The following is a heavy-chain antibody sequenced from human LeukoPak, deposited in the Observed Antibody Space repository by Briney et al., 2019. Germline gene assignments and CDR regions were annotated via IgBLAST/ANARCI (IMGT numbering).Heavy chain of an antibody. CDR3: TTSTGDFR. V-gene: IGHV3-15*01. CDR1: GFNFNKIW. D-gene: IGHD3-3*01. Sequence: GGSLRLSCAASGFNFNKIWMSWVRQAPGKGLEWVGRIKSKTDGETTDYAAPVQGRFTISRDDSKRTLFLQMNSLRIEDTALYYCTTSTGDFRWGRGTLVTAS. CDR2: IKSKTDGETT. J-gene: IGHJ4*02.